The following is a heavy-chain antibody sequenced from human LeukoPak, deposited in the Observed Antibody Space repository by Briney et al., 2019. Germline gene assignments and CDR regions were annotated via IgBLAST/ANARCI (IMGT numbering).Heavy chain of an antibody. CDR3: AKGGNGRSIVVVLTNDWFDP. CDR2: ISWNSGSM. V-gene: IGHV3-9*01. Sequence: GRSLRLSCAASGFPFDDYAMHWVRQAPGKGLEWVSGISWNSGSMRYADSVRGRFTISRDNAKNSLYLQMNSLSTEDTALYYCAKGGNGRSIVVVLTNDWFDPWGQGTLVTVSS. D-gene: IGHD3-22*01. J-gene: IGHJ5*02. CDR1: GFPFDDYA.